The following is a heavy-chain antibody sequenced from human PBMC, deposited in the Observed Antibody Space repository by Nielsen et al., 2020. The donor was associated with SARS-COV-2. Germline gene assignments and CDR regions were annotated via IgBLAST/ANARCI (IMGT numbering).Heavy chain of an antibody. V-gene: IGHV3-30*03. CDR1: GFTFSSYA. Sequence: GGSLRLSCAASGFTFSSYAMTWVRQAPGKGLEWVALISYDGSAKYYADSVKGRFTMSRDNSKNTLFLQMDSLRPEDTAVYYCAALGEMLLVLSYGMDVWGQGTTVSVSS. J-gene: IGHJ6*02. CDR3: AALGEMLLVLSYGMDV. CDR2: ISYDGSAK. D-gene: IGHD3-10*01.